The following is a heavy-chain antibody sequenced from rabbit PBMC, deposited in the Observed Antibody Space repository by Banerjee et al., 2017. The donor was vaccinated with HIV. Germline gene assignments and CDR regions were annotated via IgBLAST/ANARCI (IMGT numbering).Heavy chain of an antibody. V-gene: IGHV1S40*01. CDR2: IYTGSGGGT. Sequence: QSLEESGGDLVKPGASLTLTCTASGFSFSSNYCICWVRQAPGKGLEWIACIYTGSGGGTYYASWAKGRFTISKTSSTTVTLQMTSLTAADTATYFCAKNNGGWDFKLWGQGTLVTVS. J-gene: IGHJ4*01. CDR1: GFSFSSNYC. D-gene: IGHD5-1*01. CDR3: AKNNGGWDFKL.